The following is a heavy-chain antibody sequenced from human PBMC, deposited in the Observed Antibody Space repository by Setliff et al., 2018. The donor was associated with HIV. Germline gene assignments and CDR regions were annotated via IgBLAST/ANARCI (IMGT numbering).Heavy chain of an antibody. J-gene: IGHJ4*02. CDR3: ARDFPASAFYLSSALLTNC. D-gene: IGHD3-22*01. CDR2: INPNSGGT. CDR1: GYTFTGYY. Sequence: ASVKVSCKASGYTFTGYYMHWVRQAPGQGLEWMGWINPNSGGTNYAQKFQGRVTMTRDTSISTAYMELSRLRSDDTAVYYCARDFPASAFYLSSALLTNCWGQGTLVTVSS. V-gene: IGHV1-2*02.